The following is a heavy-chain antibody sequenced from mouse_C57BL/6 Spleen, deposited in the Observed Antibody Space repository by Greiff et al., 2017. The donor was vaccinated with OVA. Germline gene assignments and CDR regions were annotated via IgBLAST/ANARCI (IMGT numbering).Heavy chain of an antibody. D-gene: IGHD3-3*01. CDR1: GFTFSSYA. CDR2: ISDGGSYT. J-gene: IGHJ3*01. V-gene: IGHV5-4*01. CDR3: ARRRDSYVAWFAY. Sequence: DVHLVESGGGLVKPGGSLKLSCAASGFTFSSYAMSWVRQTPEKRLEWVATISDGGSYTYYPDNVKGRFTISRDNAKNNMYLQMSHLKSEDTAMYYCARRRDSYVAWFAYWGQGTLVTVSA.